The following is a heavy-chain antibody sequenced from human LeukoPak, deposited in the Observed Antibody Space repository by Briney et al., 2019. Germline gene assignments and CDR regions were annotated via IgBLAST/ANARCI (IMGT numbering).Heavy chain of an antibody. CDR1: GVSMSSSPYY. CDR3: VSPRGFSYGYFDY. D-gene: IGHD5-18*01. V-gene: IGHV4-39*01. Sequence: SETLSLTCTVSGVSMSSSPYYWGWIRQPPGKGLEWIGSIYYSKNTYYNPSLKSRVTISADTSKNQFSLTLGSVSATDTAVYYCVSPRGFSYGYFDYWGQGTLVTVSS. CDR2: IYYSKNT. J-gene: IGHJ4*02.